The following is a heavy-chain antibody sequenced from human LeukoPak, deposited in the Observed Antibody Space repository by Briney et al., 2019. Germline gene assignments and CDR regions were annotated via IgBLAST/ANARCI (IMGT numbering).Heavy chain of an antibody. V-gene: IGHV3-30*18. Sequence: GRSLRLSCAASGFTFSSYGMHWVRQAPGKGLEWVAVISYDGSNKYYADSVKGRFTISRDNSKNTLYLQMNSLRAEDTAVYYCAKTKWLAVAGTLEAFDIWGQGTMVTVSS. CDR2: ISYDGSNK. CDR3: AKTKWLAVAGTLEAFDI. D-gene: IGHD6-19*01. CDR1: GFTFSSYG. J-gene: IGHJ3*02.